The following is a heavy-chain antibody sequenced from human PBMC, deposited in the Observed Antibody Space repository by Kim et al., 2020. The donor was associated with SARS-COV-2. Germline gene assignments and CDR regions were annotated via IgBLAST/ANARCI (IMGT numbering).Heavy chain of an antibody. CDR3: ANPRGGVTDF. J-gene: IGHJ4*02. Sequence: GGSLRLSCAASGFTFSTYGMSWVRQAAGKGLEWVSGITGSGGTTSYADYVKGRFTISRDNSKNTLYLQMNSLRAEDTAVYYCANPRGGVTDFWGQGTLVTVSS. D-gene: IGHD2-21*02. CDR2: ITGSGGTT. V-gene: IGHV3-23*01. CDR1: GFTFSTYG.